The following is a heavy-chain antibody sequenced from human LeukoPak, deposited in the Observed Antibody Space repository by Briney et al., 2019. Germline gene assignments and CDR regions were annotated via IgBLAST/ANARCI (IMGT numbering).Heavy chain of an antibody. Sequence: GGSLRLSCAASGFTFSSYSMNWVRQAPGKGLEWVSAISGSGGSTYYADSVKGRFTISRDNSKNTLYLQMNSLRAEDTAVYYCAKAHYVWGSYRSHFDYWGQGTLVTVSS. CDR1: GFTFSSYS. V-gene: IGHV3-23*01. CDR3: AKAHYVWGSYRSHFDY. J-gene: IGHJ4*02. CDR2: ISGSGGST. D-gene: IGHD3-16*02.